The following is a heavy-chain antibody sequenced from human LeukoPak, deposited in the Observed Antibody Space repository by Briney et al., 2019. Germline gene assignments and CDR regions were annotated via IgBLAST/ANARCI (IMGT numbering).Heavy chain of an antibody. J-gene: IGHJ4*02. V-gene: IGHV1-2*02. CDR3: ARANCSGGSCYSPYFDF. Sequence: ASVKVSCKASGYTFTDYYMHWVRQAPGQGLEWMGWINPNSGGTNYAQKFQGRVTMTRDTSISTVYIELNRLTSDATAVYYCARANCSGGSCYSPYFDFWGQGTLVTVSS. CDR2: INPNSGGT. D-gene: IGHD2-15*01. CDR1: GYTFTDYY.